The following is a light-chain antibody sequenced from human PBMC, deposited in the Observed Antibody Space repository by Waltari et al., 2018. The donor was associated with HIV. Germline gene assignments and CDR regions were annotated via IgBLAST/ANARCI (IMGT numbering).Light chain of an antibody. J-gene: IGKJ3*01. V-gene: IGKV1-12*02. CDR1: QDISNW. CDR3: QQANSFPFS. CDR2: AAS. Sequence: DIPMTQSPSSVSASVGDTVTITCRASQDISNWLAWYQQKPGKAPNLLIFAASSLQSGVPSRFSGSGSGTDFTLTISSLHPEDFATYYCQQANSFPFSFGPGTKVDIK.